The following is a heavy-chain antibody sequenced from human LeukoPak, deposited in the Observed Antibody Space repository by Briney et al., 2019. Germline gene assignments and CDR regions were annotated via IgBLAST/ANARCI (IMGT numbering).Heavy chain of an antibody. J-gene: IGHJ5*02. Sequence: RGSLRLSCAASGFTFSSYSMNWVRQAPGKGLEWVSSISSSSSYIYYADSVKGRFTISRDNAKNSLYLQMNSLRAEDTAVYYCARDARYNWNYYGSNDWFDPWGQGTLVTVSS. D-gene: IGHD1-7*01. CDR1: GFTFSSYS. CDR3: ARDARYNWNYYGSNDWFDP. CDR2: ISSSSSYI. V-gene: IGHV3-21*01.